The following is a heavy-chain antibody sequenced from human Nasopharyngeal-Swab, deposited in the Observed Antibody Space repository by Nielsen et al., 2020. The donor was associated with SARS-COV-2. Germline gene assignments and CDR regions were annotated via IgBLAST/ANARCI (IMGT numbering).Heavy chain of an antibody. CDR2: ISHNSGT. CDR3: AKEGATGWFDP. CDR1: GVSITSQY. V-gene: IGHV4-59*11. J-gene: IGHJ5*02. Sequence: SATLSLTCTVSGVSITSQYWSWIRQPPGKALEWIGYISHNSGTSYNPSLKSRVTMFMDTSKNQFSLRLRSVTAADTAVYYCAKEGATGWFDPWGQGTLVTVSS.